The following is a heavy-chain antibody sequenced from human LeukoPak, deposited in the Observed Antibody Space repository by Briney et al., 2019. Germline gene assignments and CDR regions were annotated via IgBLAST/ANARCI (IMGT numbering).Heavy chain of an antibody. CDR2: VYATGGTT. CDR3: ATEAPRSYYFDY. J-gene: IGHJ4*02. V-gene: IGHV1-46*01. CDR1: EDTFTYYH. Sequence: ASVKVSCKASEDTFTYYHIHWVRQAPGQGVEWMGAVYATGGTTINTQNFQGRVTMTMDTSTGTVYMELGSLRFEDTAMYYCATEAPRSYYFDYWGQGILVTVSS.